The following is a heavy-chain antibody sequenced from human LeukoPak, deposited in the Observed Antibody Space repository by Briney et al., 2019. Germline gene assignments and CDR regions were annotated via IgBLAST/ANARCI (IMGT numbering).Heavy chain of an antibody. D-gene: IGHD2-2*01. V-gene: IGHV3-23*01. CDR2: ISGSGGST. Sequence: GGSLRLSCAASGFIFSSYPMSWVRQAPGKGLEWVSTISGSGGSTYYADSVKGRFTISRDNSKNILFLQMYSLRAEDTAVYYCAKALGFCSSTSCYYYVDFWGQGTLVTVSS. J-gene: IGHJ4*02. CDR1: GFIFSSYP. CDR3: AKALGFCSSTSCYYYVDF.